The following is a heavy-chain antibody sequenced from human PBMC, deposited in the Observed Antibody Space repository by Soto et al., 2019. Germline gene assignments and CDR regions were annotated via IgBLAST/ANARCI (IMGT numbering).Heavy chain of an antibody. CDR3: ARVQRSIAVAGPLDY. J-gene: IGHJ4*02. CDR2: IIPIFGTA. CDR1: GGTFSSYA. V-gene: IGHV1-69*13. D-gene: IGHD6-19*01. Sequence: ASVKVSCKASGGTFSSYAISWVRQAPGQGLEWMGGIIPIFGTANYAQKFQGRVTITADESTSTAYMELSSLRSEDTAVYYCARVQRSIAVAGPLDYWGQGTLVTVSS.